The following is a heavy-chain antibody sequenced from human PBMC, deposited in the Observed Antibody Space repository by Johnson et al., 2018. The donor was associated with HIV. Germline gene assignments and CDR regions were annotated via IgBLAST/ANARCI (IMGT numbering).Heavy chain of an antibody. CDR3: ARACRDGYTCDAFDI. CDR1: GFTFSSYA. Sequence: QVQLVESGGGVVQPGRSLRLSCAASGFTFSSYAMHWVRQAPGKGLEWVAVILYDGSNKYYADSVKGRFPISRDNSKNTLYLQMNSLRAEDTAVYYCARACRDGYTCDAFDIWGQGTMVTVSS. D-gene: IGHD5-24*01. J-gene: IGHJ3*02. CDR2: ILYDGSNK. V-gene: IGHV3-30*04.